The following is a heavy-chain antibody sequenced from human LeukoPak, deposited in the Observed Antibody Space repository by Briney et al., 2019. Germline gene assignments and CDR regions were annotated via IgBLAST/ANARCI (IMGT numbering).Heavy chain of an antibody. V-gene: IGHV3-7*02. Sequence: PGGSLRLSCAASGFTFSSYWMSWVRQAPGKGLEWVANIKQAGSEKYYVDSVKGRFTISRDNAKNSLYLQKNSLSAEDTAVYYCASSTYDSSGENAFDIWGQGTMVTVSS. CDR1: GFTFSSYW. CDR2: IKQAGSEK. CDR3: ASSTYDSSGENAFDI. D-gene: IGHD3-22*01. J-gene: IGHJ3*02.